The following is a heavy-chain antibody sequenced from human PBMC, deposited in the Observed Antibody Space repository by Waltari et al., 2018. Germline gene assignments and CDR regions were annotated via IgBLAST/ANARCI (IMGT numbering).Heavy chain of an antibody. CDR1: GYTFRSYV. CDR3: AREKITIFGVVIFDY. J-gene: IGHJ4*02. CDR2: ISSSGSTI. V-gene: IGHV3-48*03. Sequence: VQLVQSGAEVKKPGASVKVSCKASGYTFRSYVMTWVRQAPGKGLEWVSYISSSGSTIYYADSVKGRFTISRDNAKNSLYLQMNSLRAEDTAVYYCAREKITIFGVVIFDYWGQGTLVTVSS. D-gene: IGHD3-3*01.